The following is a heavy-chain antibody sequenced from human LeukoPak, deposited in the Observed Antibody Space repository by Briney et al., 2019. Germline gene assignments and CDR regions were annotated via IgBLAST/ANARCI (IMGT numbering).Heavy chain of an antibody. CDR1: GYTFTNYY. V-gene: IGHV1-46*01. CDR3: ARDVSSRWYVVY. D-gene: IGHD6-19*01. J-gene: IGHJ4*02. Sequence: ASVKVSCKASGYTFTNYYMHWVRQAPGQGLEWMGMINPSGGSTSYAQKFQGRVTMTRDTSTSTVNMELSSLRSEDTAVYYCARDVSSRWYVVYWGEGTLATVSS. CDR2: INPSGGST.